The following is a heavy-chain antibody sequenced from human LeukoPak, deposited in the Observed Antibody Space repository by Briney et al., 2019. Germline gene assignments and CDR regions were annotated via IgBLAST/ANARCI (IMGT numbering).Heavy chain of an antibody. Sequence: GGSLRLSCAASGFTFSRYARSWVRQAPWKGLDGVSAISGSGGSTYYADSVKGRFNISRDHSKNTLYLQMNSMRDEATAVYYCAKLGTGYSRNFDYWGQGTLVTVSS. CDR2: ISGSGGST. CDR1: GFTFSRYA. J-gene: IGHJ4*02. D-gene: IGHD3/OR15-3a*01. V-gene: IGHV3-23*01. CDR3: AKLGTGYSRNFDY.